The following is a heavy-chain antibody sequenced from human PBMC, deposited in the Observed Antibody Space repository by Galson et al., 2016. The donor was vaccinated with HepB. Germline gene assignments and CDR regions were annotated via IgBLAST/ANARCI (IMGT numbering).Heavy chain of an antibody. CDR3: ARANVVLNYYYYYTMDV. J-gene: IGHJ6*02. D-gene: IGHD2-2*01. V-gene: IGHV6-1*01. CDR1: GDSVSSNSAA. CDR2: TYYRSKWYH. Sequence: CAISGDSVSSNSAAWNWIRQSPSRGLEWLGRTYYRSKWYHDYAVSVKSRITISPDTSKNQFSLQMNSVTPEDTAVYYGARANVVLNYYYYYTMDVWGQGTTVTVSS.